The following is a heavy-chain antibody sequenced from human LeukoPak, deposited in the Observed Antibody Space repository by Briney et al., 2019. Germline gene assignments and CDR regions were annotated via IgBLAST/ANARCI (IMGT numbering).Heavy chain of an antibody. D-gene: IGHD4-23*01. V-gene: IGHV3-30*02. CDR3: AKGWTVGDYYYMDV. CDR1: GFTFSSYG. Sequence: GGSLRLSCAASGFTFSSYGMHWVRQAPGKGLEWVAFIRYDGSNKYYADSVKGRFTISRDNSKNTLYLQMNSLRAEDTAVYYCAKGWTVGDYYYMDVWGKGTTVTVSS. J-gene: IGHJ6*03. CDR2: IRYDGSNK.